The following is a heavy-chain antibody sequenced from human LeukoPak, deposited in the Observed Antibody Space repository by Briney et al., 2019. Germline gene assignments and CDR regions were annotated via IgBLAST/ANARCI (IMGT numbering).Heavy chain of an antibody. Sequence: GGSLRLSCEASGFSFSSYAFAWVRQGPGKGLEWVAAVTSGGGTHFADSVKGRFTISRDNTKNTMYLQMNSLRVDDTAMYFCGSDPNGDYVGALGYWGRGALVTVSS. V-gene: IGHV3-23*01. J-gene: IGHJ4*01. CDR2: VTSGGGT. D-gene: IGHD2-8*01. CDR3: GSDPNGDYVGALGY. CDR1: GFSFSSYA.